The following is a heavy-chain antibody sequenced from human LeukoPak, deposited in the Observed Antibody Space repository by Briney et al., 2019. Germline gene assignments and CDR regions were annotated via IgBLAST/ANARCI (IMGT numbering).Heavy chain of an antibody. CDR2: IWYDGSNK. CDR1: GFTVSSNY. J-gene: IGHJ4*02. Sequence: PGGSLRLSCAASGFTVSSNYMSWVRQAPGKGLEWVAVIWYDGSNKYYADSVKGRFTISRDNSKNTLYLQMNSLRAEDTAVYYCARDHRADYGDYVFDYWGQGTLVTVSS. CDR3: ARDHRADYGDYVFDY. D-gene: IGHD4-17*01. V-gene: IGHV3-33*08.